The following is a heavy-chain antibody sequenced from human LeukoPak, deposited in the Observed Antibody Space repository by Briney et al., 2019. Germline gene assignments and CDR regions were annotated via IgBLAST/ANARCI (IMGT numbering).Heavy chain of an antibody. CDR3: AKDHSSSAEYFQH. CDR1: GFTFDDYA. CDR2: ISWNSGSI. J-gene: IGHJ1*01. Sequence: PGRSLRLSCAASGFTFDDYAMHWVRQAPGKGLEWVSGISWNSGSIGYADSVKGRFTISRDNAKNSLYLQMNSLRAEDTALYYCAKDHSSSAEYFQHWGQGTLVTVSS. V-gene: IGHV3-9*01. D-gene: IGHD6-13*01.